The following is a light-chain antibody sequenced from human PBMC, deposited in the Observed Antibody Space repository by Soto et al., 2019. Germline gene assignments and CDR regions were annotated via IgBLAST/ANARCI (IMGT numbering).Light chain of an antibody. CDR2: GAS. CDR1: QSVSSSY. Sequence: EIVLTQSPGTLSLSPGERATLSCRASQSVSSSYLAWYQQKPGQAPRLLIYGASSRATGIPDRFFGSGSGTEFTLTISSLQSEDLAVYYCQHYNDWRWTFGQGTKVEIK. CDR3: QHYNDWRWT. V-gene: IGKV3-20*01. J-gene: IGKJ1*01.